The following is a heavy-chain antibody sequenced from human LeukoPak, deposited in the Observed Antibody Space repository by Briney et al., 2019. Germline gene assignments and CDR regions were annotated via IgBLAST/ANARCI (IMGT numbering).Heavy chain of an antibody. CDR1: GFTFSNYR. D-gene: IGHD6-19*01. CDR3: ATNAVTDLY. V-gene: IGHV3-21*01. CDR2: ISSSSSDI. Sequence: PWGSLRLSCAASGFTFSNYRMNWVRQAPGKGLEWVSCISSSSSDIYYADSVKGRFTISRDNAKNSLYLQMSSLRAEDTAVYYCATNAVTDLYWGQGTLVTVSS. J-gene: IGHJ4*02.